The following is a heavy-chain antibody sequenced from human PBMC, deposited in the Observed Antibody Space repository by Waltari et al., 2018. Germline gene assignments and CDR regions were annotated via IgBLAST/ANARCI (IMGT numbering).Heavy chain of an antibody. CDR3: ARDLVATPP. Sequence: VQLVESGGDLVQPGGSLRLCCAASGFTFSRSWMTWVRQAPGKGLEWVGNIQQNGSEKWYADSVRGRFTISRDNAMNSLYLQMNSLRVEDTAVYYCARDLVATPPWGQGTLVTVSS. CDR2: IQQNGSEK. D-gene: IGHD2-21*02. V-gene: IGHV3-7*01. CDR1: GFTFSRSW. J-gene: IGHJ5*02.